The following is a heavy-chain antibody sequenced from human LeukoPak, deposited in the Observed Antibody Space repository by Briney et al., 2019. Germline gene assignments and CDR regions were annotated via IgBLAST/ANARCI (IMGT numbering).Heavy chain of an antibody. Sequence: GGSLRLSCAASGFTFSSYAMSWVRQAPGKGLEWVSAISGSGGSTYYADSVKGRFTISRDNSKNTLYLQMNSLRAEDTAVYYCAKNTNYYDSSGYYGGFDYWGQGTLVTVSS. CDR2: ISGSGGST. J-gene: IGHJ4*02. CDR3: AKNTNYYDSSGYYGGFDY. D-gene: IGHD3-22*01. CDR1: GFTFSSYA. V-gene: IGHV3-23*01.